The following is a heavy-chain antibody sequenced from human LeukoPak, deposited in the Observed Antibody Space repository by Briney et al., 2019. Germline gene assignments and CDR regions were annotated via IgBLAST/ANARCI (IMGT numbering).Heavy chain of an antibody. CDR2: IYYSGST. CDR3: ARDRGSSGWFDY. CDR1: GGSISSYY. J-gene: IGHJ4*02. V-gene: IGHV4-59*12. D-gene: IGHD3-10*01. Sequence: SETLSLTCTVSGGSISSYYWSWIRQPPGKGLEWIGYIYYSGSTNYNPSLKSRVTVSVDTSKNQFSLKLSSVTAADTAVYYCARDRGSSGWFDYWGQGTLVTVSS.